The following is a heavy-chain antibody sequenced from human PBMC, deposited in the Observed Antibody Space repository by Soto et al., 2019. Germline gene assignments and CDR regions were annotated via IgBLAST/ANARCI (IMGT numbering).Heavy chain of an antibody. CDR3: ARAVKTVTTARTNWFDP. J-gene: IGHJ5*02. V-gene: IGHV1-8*01. CDR1: GYAFASHD. D-gene: IGHD4-4*01. Sequence: GASVKVSCKASGYAFASHDINWVRQASGQGPEWMGWMNPNSGNTGYAQKFQGRVTMTRNTSINTAYMELSSLRSEDTAVYYCARAVKTVTTARTNWFDPWGQGTLVTVSS. CDR2: MNPNSGNT.